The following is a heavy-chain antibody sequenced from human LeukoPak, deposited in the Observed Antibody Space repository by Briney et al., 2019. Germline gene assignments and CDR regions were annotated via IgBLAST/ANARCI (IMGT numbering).Heavy chain of an antibody. CDR1: GFTFSSYA. D-gene: IGHD3-16*02. J-gene: IGHJ4*02. CDR2: ISGSGGST. V-gene: IGHV3-23*01. Sequence: GGSLRLSCAASGFTFSSYAMSWVRQAPGKGLEWVSAISGSGGSTYYADSVKGRFTISRDNSKNTLYLQMNSLRAEDTAVYYCAKDHYDYIGGTYRDFDYWGQGTLVTVSS. CDR3: AKDHYDYIGGTYRDFDY.